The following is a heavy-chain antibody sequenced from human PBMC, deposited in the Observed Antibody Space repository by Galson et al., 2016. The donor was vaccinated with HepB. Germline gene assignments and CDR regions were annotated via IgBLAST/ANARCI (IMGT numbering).Heavy chain of an antibody. CDR2: IDPRESYS. D-gene: IGHD3-10*01. Sequence: QSGAEVKKPGESLRISCQGSGYNFARNSISWVRQMPGKGLEWMGKIDPRESYSNYSPSFRGHVTISSDRSLNTAYLMWSSLKASDTAIYFCARHKGRLEDYCDSGGHGAPVTVSS. J-gene: IGHJ4*01. V-gene: IGHV5-10-1*01. CDR1: GYNFARNS. CDR3: ARHKGRLEDYCDS.